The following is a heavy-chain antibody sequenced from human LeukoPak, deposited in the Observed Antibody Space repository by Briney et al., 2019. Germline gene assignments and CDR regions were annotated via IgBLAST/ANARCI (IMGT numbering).Heavy chain of an antibody. CDR1: GGSISSSSYY. D-gene: IGHD3-22*01. CDR2: IYYSGST. J-gene: IGHJ4*02. CDR3: ASVPYDSSGYYGPVPYYFDY. V-gene: IGHV4-39*07. Sequence: PSETLSLTCTVSGGSISSSSYYWGWIRQPPGKGLEWIGSIYYSGSTYYNPSLKSRVTISADTSKNHSSLKLTSVTAADTAVYYCASVPYDSSGYYGPVPYYFDYWGQGTLVTVSS.